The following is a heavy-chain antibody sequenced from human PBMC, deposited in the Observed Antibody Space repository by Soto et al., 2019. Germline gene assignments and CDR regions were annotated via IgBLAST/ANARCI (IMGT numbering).Heavy chain of an antibody. D-gene: IGHD2-15*01. CDR1: GFTFDDYA. CDR2: ISWNSGSI. CDR3: AKDRSARSGGSSFDP. V-gene: IGHV3-9*01. Sequence: GGSLRLSCAASGFTFDDYAMHWVRQAPGKGLEWVSGISWNSGSIGYADSVKGRFTISRDNAKNSLYLQMNSLRAEDTALYYCAKDRSARSGGSSFDPWGQGTLVTVSS. J-gene: IGHJ5*02.